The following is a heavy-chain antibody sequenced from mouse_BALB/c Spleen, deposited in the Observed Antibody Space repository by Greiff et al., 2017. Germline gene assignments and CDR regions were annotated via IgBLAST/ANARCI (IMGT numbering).Heavy chain of an antibody. V-gene: IGHV1S29*02. CDR3: ARWGGYYNAMDY. CDR1: GYTFTDYN. Sequence: EVHLVESGPELVKPGASVKISCKASGYTFTDYNMHWVKQSHGKSLEWIGYIYPYNGGTGYNQKFKSKATLTVDNSSSTAYMELRSLTSEDSAVYYCARWGGYYNAMDYWGQGTSVTVSS. CDR2: IYPYNGGT. J-gene: IGHJ4*01. D-gene: IGHD2-2*01.